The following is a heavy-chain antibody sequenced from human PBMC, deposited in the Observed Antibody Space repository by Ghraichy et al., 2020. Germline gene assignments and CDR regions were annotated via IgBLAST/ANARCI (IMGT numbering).Heavy chain of an antibody. Sequence: ASVKVSCKASGYPFTSYDINWVRQATGQGLEWMGWMNPNSGNTGYAQKFQGRVTMTRNTSISTAYIELSSLRSEDTAVYYCATSGYKEFWYFDLWGRGTLVTVSS. D-gene: IGHD1-1*01. CDR3: ATSGYKEFWYFDL. CDR2: MNPNSGNT. J-gene: IGHJ2*01. V-gene: IGHV1-8*01. CDR1: GYPFTSYD.